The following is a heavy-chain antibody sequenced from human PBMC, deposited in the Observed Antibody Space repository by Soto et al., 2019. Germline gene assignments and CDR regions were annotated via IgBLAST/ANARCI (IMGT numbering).Heavy chain of an antibody. J-gene: IGHJ4*02. CDR2: IWHEGSKY. Sequence: QVQLVESGGGVVQPGTSLSLSCAASGFIFNNYGMQWVRQAPGKGLEWVAVIWHEGSKYGYADSVKGRFNVSRDNSKNTLYLQMNSLRAEATAVYYCASDPGNDEAIDYWGQGTLVTVSS. CDR1: GFIFNNYG. D-gene: IGHD1-1*01. CDR3: ASDPGNDEAIDY. V-gene: IGHV3-33*01.